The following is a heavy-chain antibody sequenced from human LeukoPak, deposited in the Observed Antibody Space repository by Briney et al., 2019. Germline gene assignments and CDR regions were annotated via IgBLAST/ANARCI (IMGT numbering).Heavy chain of an antibody. CDR3: ATDGPARSSSWFFDY. D-gene: IGHD6-13*01. CDR1: GYTLAELS. Sequence: ASVKVSCKVSGYTLAELSMHWVRQAPGKGLEWMGGFDPEDGETIYAQKFQGRVTMTEDTSTDTAYMELSSLRSEDTAVYYCATDGPARSSSWFFDYWGQGTLVTVSS. J-gene: IGHJ4*02. V-gene: IGHV1-24*01. CDR2: FDPEDGET.